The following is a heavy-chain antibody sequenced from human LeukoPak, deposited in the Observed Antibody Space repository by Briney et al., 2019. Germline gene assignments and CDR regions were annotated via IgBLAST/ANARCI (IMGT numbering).Heavy chain of an antibody. CDR1: GFSFSSYS. CDR2: ISSSSSTI. Sequence: GGSLRLSCAASGFSFSSYSMNWVRQAPGKGLEWVSYISSSSSTIYYADSVKGRFTISRDNAKNSLYLQMNSLRAEDTAVYYCAKQDRYCSSTSCYFSYWGQGTLVTVSS. V-gene: IGHV3-48*04. J-gene: IGHJ4*02. D-gene: IGHD2-2*01. CDR3: AKQDRYCSSTSCYFSY.